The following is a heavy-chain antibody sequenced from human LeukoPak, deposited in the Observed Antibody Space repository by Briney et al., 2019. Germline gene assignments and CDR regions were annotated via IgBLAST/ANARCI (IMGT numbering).Heavy chain of an antibody. V-gene: IGHV3-53*01. CDR2: IYNDGST. J-gene: IGHJ4*02. D-gene: IGHD2-15*01. CDR3: ARGSYGRGGSCYPLFDY. CDR1: GCTVRNNY. Sequence: PAGSLSLSCAASGCTVRNNYMSWIRQAPGKGLEWVGGIYNDGSTYYAPSLKGRFTISGDNSKNTLYLQMNSLRAEDTAVYYCARGSYGRGGSCYPLFDYWGQGTLVTVSS.